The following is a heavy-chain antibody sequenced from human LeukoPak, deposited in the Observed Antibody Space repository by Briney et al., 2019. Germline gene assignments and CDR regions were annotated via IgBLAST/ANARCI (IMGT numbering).Heavy chain of an antibody. CDR1: GYSFTRNG. D-gene: IGHD3-16*01. CDR3: ARDVNYAFDY. Sequence: ASVKVSCKPSGYSFTRNGISWVRQAPGQGLEWMAWISANSGNTNYAQNFQDRVVLTTDTSTSTAYMELRSLRSDDTAVYYCARDVNYAFDYWGQGSLVTVSS. J-gene: IGHJ4*02. CDR2: ISANSGNT. V-gene: IGHV1-18*01.